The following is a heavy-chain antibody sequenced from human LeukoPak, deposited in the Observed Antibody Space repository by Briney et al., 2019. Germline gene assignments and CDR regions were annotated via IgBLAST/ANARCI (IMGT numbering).Heavy chain of an antibody. CDR1: GYTFTSYD. V-gene: IGHV1-8*03. CDR2: MNPNSGNT. CDR3: ARGDYDILSGKDWFDP. Sequence: ASVKVSCKASGYTFTSYDINWVRQATGQGLEWMGWMNPNSGNTGYAQKFQGRVTITRNTSISTAYMELSSLRSEDTAVYYCARGDYDILSGKDWFDPWGQGTLVTVSS. J-gene: IGHJ5*02. D-gene: IGHD3-9*01.